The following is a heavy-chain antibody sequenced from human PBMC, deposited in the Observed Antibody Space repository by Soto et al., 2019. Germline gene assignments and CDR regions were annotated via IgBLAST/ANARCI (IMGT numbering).Heavy chain of an antibody. V-gene: IGHV4-59*01. D-gene: IGHD6-13*01. CDR2: ISHSGST. CDR1: GGSISNNY. Sequence: QVQLQESGPGLVKPSETLSLTCGVSGGSISNNYWSWIRQPPGKGLEWIGYISHSGSTNYNPSLKRRVTLSVATSKKQFSLKLNSVTAADTAVYYCARGGTYSRLIIGDWFDPWGQGTLVTVAS. CDR3: ARGGTYSRLIIGDWFDP. J-gene: IGHJ5*02.